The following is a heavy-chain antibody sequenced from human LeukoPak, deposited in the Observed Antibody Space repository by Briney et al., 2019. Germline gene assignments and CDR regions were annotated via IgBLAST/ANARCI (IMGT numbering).Heavy chain of an antibody. CDR1: GFTFDNHE. CDR3: ARDVPSAWGTLNY. CDR2: ISSVSSTI. J-gene: IGHJ4*02. V-gene: IGHV3-48*03. D-gene: IGHD3-16*01. Sequence: GGSLRLSCRASGFTFDNHEMNWVRQAAGKGLEWISYISSVSSTIYYADSVKGRFTTSRDNVKNTLYLQMNSLRIEDTAVYYCARDVPSAWGTLNYWGQGTLVTVSS.